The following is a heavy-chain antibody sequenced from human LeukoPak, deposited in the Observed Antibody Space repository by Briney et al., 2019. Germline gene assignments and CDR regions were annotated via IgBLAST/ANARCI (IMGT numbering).Heavy chain of an antibody. CDR3: AKDQDCSSTSCGTFDY. CDR2: ISGSGGST. J-gene: IGHJ4*02. V-gene: IGHV3-23*01. Sequence: ETLSLTCAVYGGSFSGYYWSWVRQAPGKGLEWVSAISGSGGSTYYADSVKGRFTISRDNSKNTLYLQMNSLRAEDTAVYYCAKDQDCSSTSCGTFDYWGQGTLVTVSS. D-gene: IGHD2-2*01. CDR1: GGSFSGYY.